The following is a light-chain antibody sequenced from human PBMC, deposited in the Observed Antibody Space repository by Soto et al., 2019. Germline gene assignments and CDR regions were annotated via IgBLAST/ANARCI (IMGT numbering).Light chain of an antibody. Sequence: QSVLTQPPSVSAAPGQKVTISCSGSSSNIGNNYVSWYQQLPGTAPKLLIYDNNKRTSGIPDRFSGSKSGTSATLGITGLQTGDEADYYCGTWDSSLSVWVFGGGTKLTVL. J-gene: IGLJ3*02. CDR3: GTWDSSLSVWV. CDR1: SSNIGNNY. V-gene: IGLV1-51*01. CDR2: DNN.